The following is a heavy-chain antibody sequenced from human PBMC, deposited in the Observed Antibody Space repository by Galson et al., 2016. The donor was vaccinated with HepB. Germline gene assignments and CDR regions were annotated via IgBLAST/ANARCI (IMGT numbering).Heavy chain of an antibody. CDR2: IRSKTNSYAT. CDR1: GFTFSGSA. Sequence: SLRLSCAASGFTFSGSAMHWVRQASGKGLEWVGRIRSKTNSYATAYAASVKGRFTISRDDSKNTAYLQMNSLKTEDTAVYYCRIMITFGGVNVDYWGQGTLVTVSS. J-gene: IGHJ4*02. V-gene: IGHV3-73*01. D-gene: IGHD3-16*01. CDR3: RIMITFGGVNVDY.